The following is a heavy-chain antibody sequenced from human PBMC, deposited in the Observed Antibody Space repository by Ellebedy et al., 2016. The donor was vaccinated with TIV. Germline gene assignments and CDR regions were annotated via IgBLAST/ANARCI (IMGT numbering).Heavy chain of an antibody. D-gene: IGHD3/OR15-3a*01. Sequence: GSLRLXXSVSGDSISSSVYYWGWIRQPPGKGLDWIGNIYHSGSTYYNPSLRSRVTLSLDTSKNQLSLKLSSVTAADTAVYYCARTDLRYGMDVWGQGTTVTVSS. V-gene: IGHV4-39*07. J-gene: IGHJ6*02. CDR3: ARTDLRYGMDV. CDR1: GDSISSSVYY. CDR2: IYHSGST.